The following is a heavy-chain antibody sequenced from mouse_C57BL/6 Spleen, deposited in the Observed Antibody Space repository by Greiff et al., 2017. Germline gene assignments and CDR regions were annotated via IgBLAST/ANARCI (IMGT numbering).Heavy chain of an antibody. CDR1: GFNIKDYY. D-gene: IGHD3-1*01. CDR3: TTGATGAWFAY. Sequence: VQLQQSGAELVRPGASVKLSCTASGFNIKDYYTHWVKQRPEQGLEWIGRIDPEDGDTEYAPKFQGKATMTADTSSNTAYLQLSSLTSEDTAVYYCTTGATGAWFAYWGQGTLVTVSA. CDR2: IDPEDGDT. J-gene: IGHJ3*01. V-gene: IGHV14-1*01.